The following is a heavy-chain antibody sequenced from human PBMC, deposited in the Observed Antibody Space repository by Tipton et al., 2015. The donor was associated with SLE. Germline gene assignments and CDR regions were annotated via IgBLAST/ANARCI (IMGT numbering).Heavy chain of an antibody. CDR3: ARLTPPDARSYSSSWYGGDY. Sequence: TLSLTCTVSGGSISSYYWSWIRQPPGKGLEWIGYIYYSGSTNYNPSLKSRVTISVDTSKNQFSLKLSSVTAADTAVYYCARLTPPDARSYSSSWYGGDYWGQGTLVTVSS. CDR2: IYYSGST. CDR1: GGSISSYY. V-gene: IGHV4-59*12. J-gene: IGHJ4*02. D-gene: IGHD6-13*01.